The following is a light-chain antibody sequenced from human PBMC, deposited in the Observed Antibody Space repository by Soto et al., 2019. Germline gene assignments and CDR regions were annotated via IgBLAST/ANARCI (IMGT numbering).Light chain of an antibody. CDR2: KAS. J-gene: IGKJ1*01. V-gene: IGKV1-5*03. CDR3: QQYNRPWT. Sequence: DIQMTQSPSTLSASVGDRVTITCRASQSISGWLAWYHQKPGKAPKLLIYKASTLQSGVPSRFSGSGSGTEFTLTISSLQLDDSATYYCQQYNRPWTFGQGTKVEIK. CDR1: QSISGW.